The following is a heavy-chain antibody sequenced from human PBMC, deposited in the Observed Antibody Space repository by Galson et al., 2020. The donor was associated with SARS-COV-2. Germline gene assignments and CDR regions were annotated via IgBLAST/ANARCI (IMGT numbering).Heavy chain of an antibody. CDR2: IKSKTDGGTT. J-gene: IGHJ6*02. D-gene: IGHD2-2*01. CDR1: GFTFSNAW. V-gene: IGHV3-15*01. CDR3: TTSPPDDIVVVPAASYYYYYGMDV. Sequence: GESLKISCAASGFTFSNAWMSWVRQAPGKGLEWVGRIKSKTDGGTTDYAAPVKGRFTISRDDSKNTLYLQMNSLKTEDTAVYYCTTSPPDDIVVVPAASYYYYYGMDVWGQGTTVTVSS.